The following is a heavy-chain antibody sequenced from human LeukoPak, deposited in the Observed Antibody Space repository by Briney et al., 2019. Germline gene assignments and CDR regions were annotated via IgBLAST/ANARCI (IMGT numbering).Heavy chain of an antibody. Sequence: PGGSLRLSCAASGFTFSSYAMSWVRQAPGKGLEWVSAISGSGGSTYYTDSVKGRFTISRDNSKNTLYLQMNSLRAEDTAVYYCAKRYSSSWELDYWGQGTLVTVSS. CDR1: GFTFSSYA. CDR2: ISGSGGST. CDR3: AKRYSSSWELDY. V-gene: IGHV3-23*01. D-gene: IGHD6-13*01. J-gene: IGHJ4*02.